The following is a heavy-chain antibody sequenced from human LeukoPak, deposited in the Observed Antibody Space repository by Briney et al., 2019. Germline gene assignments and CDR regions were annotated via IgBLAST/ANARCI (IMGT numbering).Heavy chain of an antibody. CDR3: ARERMGNYYDSSGPVDY. Sequence: SETLSLTCTVSGGSISSSSYYWGWIRQPPGKGLEWIGSIYYSGSTYYNPSLKSRVTISVDTSKNQFSLKLSSVTAAATAVYYCARERMGNYYDSSGPVDYWGQGTLVTVSS. CDR1: GGSISSSSYY. V-gene: IGHV4-39*07. CDR2: IYYSGST. D-gene: IGHD3-22*01. J-gene: IGHJ4*02.